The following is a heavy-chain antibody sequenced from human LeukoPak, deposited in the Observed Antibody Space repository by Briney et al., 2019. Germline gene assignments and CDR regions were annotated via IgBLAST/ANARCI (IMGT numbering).Heavy chain of an antibody. D-gene: IGHD3-22*01. CDR2: ISYDGSNK. V-gene: IGHV3-30*03. CDR3: AAGHYYDSSGYYWGNYFDY. CDR1: GFTFSSYG. Sequence: PGGSLRLSCAASGFTFSSYGMHWVRQAPGKGLEWVAVISYDGSNKYYADSVKGRFTISRDNSKNTLYLQMNSLRAEDTAVYYCAAGHYYDSSGYYWGNYFDYWGQGTLVTVSS. J-gene: IGHJ4*02.